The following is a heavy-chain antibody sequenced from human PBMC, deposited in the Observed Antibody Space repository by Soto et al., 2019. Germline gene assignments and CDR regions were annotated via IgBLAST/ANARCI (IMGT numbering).Heavy chain of an antibody. CDR2: ITRSGDSI. J-gene: IGHJ4*02. CDR1: GFTFSYYN. CDR3: ARVHAASDRPAFDSASNFFSFHY. V-gene: IGHV3-21*01. D-gene: IGHD3-9*01. Sequence: SESLRLSYAASGFTFSYYNMNWVRQAPGKGVEWISSITRSGDSIYYADSVKGRFTISRDNAKKSLYLQMNSLRAEDTAVYYCARVHAASDRPAFDSASNFFSFHYRGRGTPVTVS.